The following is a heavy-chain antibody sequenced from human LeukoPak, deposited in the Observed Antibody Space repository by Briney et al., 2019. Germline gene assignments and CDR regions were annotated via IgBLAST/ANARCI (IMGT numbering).Heavy chain of an antibody. V-gene: IGHV3-21*01. CDR3: ASEAGYGRPGGGY. CDR2: INNSSRYI. Sequence: SGGSLRLSCAPSEFTFNNCTLNWVRQVPGKGLEWVSSINNSSRYISYADSVDGRFTISRDNAKNSLYLQMNSLRDEDTAVYYCASEAGYGRPGGGYWGQGTLFTVSS. CDR1: EFTFNNCT. D-gene: IGHD5-18*01. J-gene: IGHJ4*02.